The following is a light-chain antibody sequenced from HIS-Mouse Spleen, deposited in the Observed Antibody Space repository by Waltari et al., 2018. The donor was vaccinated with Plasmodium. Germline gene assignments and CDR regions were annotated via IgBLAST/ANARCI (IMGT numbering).Light chain of an antibody. Sequence: EIVMTQSPATLSVSPGERATLSCRASQSVSSNLAWYQQKPGQAPRLPIYGASTRATGIPARFSGSGSGTEFTLNISSLQSEDFAVYYCQQYNNWSFTFGPGTKVDIK. CDR2: GAS. J-gene: IGKJ3*01. V-gene: IGKV3-15*01. CDR3: QQYNNWSFT. CDR1: QSVSSN.